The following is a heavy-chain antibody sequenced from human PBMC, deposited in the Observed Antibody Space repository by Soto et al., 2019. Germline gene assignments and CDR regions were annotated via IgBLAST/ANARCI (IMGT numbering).Heavy chain of an antibody. Sequence: GGSLRLSCAASGFTFSSYAMHWVRQAPGKGLEWVAVISYDGSNKYYADSVKGRFTISRDNSKNTLYLQMNSLRAEDTAVYYCARDLAQLLSSAYYYYYYGMDVWGQGTTVTFS. V-gene: IGHV3-30-3*01. D-gene: IGHD2-2*01. CDR1: GFTFSSYA. J-gene: IGHJ6*02. CDR3: ARDLAQLLSSAYYYYYYGMDV. CDR2: ISYDGSNK.